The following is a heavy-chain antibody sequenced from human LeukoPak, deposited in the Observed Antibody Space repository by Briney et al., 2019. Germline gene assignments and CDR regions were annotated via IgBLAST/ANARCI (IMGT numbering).Heavy chain of an antibody. Sequence: SQTLSLICAVSGDSVSSNSAAWDWIRQPPSRGLEWLGRTYYRSKSYTDCAVSVKSRTAISPHTSKNHNSLQVHSVTPEDTAVYYCARPYYSGSGNYYNNCGMDVWRQETTVIVSS. CDR2: TYYRSKSYT. CDR3: ARPYYSGSGNYYNNCGMDV. J-gene: IGHJ6*02. CDR1: GDSVSSNSAA. D-gene: IGHD3-10*01. V-gene: IGHV6-1*01.